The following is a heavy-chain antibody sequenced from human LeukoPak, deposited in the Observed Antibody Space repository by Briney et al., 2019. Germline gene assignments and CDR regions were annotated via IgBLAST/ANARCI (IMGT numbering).Heavy chain of an antibody. CDR3: ARYYIAVAGREDFDY. D-gene: IGHD6-19*01. V-gene: IGHV1-18*01. CDR2: ISAYNGNT. CDR1: GYTFTSYG. Sequence: ASVKVSCKASGYTFTSYGISWVRQAPGQGLKWMGWISAYNGNTNYAQKLQGRVTMTTDTSTSTAYMELRSLRSDDTAVYYCARYYIAVAGREDFDYWGQGTLVTVSS. J-gene: IGHJ4*02.